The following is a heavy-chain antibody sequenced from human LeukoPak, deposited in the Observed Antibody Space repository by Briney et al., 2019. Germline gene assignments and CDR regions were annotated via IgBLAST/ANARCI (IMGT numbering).Heavy chain of an antibody. J-gene: IGHJ4*02. CDR1: GGSISSGSYY. CDR3: ARDDSSGPSTPNFDY. Sequence: KPSETLSLTCTVSGGSISSGSYYWGWIRQPPGKGLEWIGSIYYSGSTYYNPSLKSRVTISVDTSKNQFSLKLSSVTAADTAVYYCARDDSSGPSTPNFDYWGQGTLVTVSS. D-gene: IGHD6-19*01. CDR2: IYYSGST. V-gene: IGHV4-39*02.